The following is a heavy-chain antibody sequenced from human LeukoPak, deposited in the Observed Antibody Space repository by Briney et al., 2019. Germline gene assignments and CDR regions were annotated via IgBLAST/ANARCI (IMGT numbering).Heavy chain of an antibody. Sequence: GGSLRLSCAASGFIFSNYGMHWVRQAPGKGLEGVAFIPYDGSNKYYVDSVKGRFTISRDNSKNTLYLQMNSLRAEDTAVYYCAKVAYSSGWSPGYFQHWGQGTLVTVSS. V-gene: IGHV3-30*02. CDR3: AKVAYSSGWSPGYFQH. D-gene: IGHD6-19*01. CDR2: IPYDGSNK. CDR1: GFIFSNYG. J-gene: IGHJ1*01.